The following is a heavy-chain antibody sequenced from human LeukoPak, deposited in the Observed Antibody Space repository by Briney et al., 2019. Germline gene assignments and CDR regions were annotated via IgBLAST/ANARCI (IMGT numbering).Heavy chain of an antibody. J-gene: IGHJ4*02. CDR3: ASDWRSGTYYLDY. CDR2: ISRDGINT. Sequence: PGGSLRLSCAASGFAFSGYDMNWVRQIPGKGLEWVSSISRDGINTHYAESVKGRFTISRDNAKNSLYLQMNSLRAEDTAVYYCASDWRSGTYYLDYWGQGTLVTVSS. CDR1: GFAFSGYD. D-gene: IGHD1-26*01. V-gene: IGHV3-21*01.